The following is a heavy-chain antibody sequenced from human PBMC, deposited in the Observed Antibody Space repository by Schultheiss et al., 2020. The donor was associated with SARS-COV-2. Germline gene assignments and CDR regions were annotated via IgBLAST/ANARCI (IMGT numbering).Heavy chain of an antibody. J-gene: IGHJ4*02. Sequence: ETLSLTCTVSGGSISSSSYYWGWIRQPPGKGLEWIGSIYYSGSTYYNPSLKSRVTISVDTSKNQFSLKLSSVTAADTAVYYCARVERPSGWYIDYWGQGTLVTVSS. CDR3: ARVERPSGWYIDY. V-gene: IGHV4-39*01. D-gene: IGHD6-19*01. CDR2: IYYSGST. CDR1: GGSISSSSYY.